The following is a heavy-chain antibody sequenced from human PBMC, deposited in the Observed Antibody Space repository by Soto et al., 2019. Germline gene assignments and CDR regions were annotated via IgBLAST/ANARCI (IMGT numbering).Heavy chain of an antibody. CDR1: GGSISSGGYY. CDR2: IYYSGST. D-gene: IGHD2-2*02. J-gene: IGHJ6*02. CDR3: ERRNIHSPQIYGMDV. Sequence: SETLSLTCTVSGGSISSGGYYWSWIRQHPGKGLEWIGYIYYSGSTYYNPSLKSRVTISVDTSKNQFSLKLSSVTAADTAVYYCERRNIHSPQIYGMDVWGQGTRVTVYS. V-gene: IGHV4-31*03.